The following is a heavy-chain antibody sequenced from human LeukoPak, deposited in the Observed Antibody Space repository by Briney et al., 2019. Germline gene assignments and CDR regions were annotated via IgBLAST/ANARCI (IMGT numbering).Heavy chain of an antibody. J-gene: IGHJ2*01. V-gene: IGHV3-30*02. CDR2: IWYGGSNK. CDR1: GFTFSSYG. Sequence: PGGSLRLSCAASGFTFSSYGMHWVRQAPGKGLEWVAVIWYGGSNKYYADSVKGRFTISRDNSKSTLYLQMNSLRAEDTAVYYCAKDRGRPPSDWYFDLRGRGTLVTVSS. CDR3: AKDRGRPPSDWYFDL. D-gene: IGHD1-26*01.